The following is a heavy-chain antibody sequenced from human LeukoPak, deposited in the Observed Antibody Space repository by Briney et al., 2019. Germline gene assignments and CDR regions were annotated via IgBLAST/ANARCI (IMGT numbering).Heavy chain of an antibody. J-gene: IGHJ4*02. CDR3: ARLMSGWYNDY. CDR2: IYYSGST. CDR1: GGFISSHY. V-gene: IGHV4-59*11. Sequence: KPSETLSVTCTVSGGFISSHYWSWIRQPPGKGLEWIGYIYYSGSTNYNPSLKSRVTISVDTSKNQFSLNLSSVTAADTAVYYCARLMSGWYNDYWGQGTLVTVSS. D-gene: IGHD6-19*01.